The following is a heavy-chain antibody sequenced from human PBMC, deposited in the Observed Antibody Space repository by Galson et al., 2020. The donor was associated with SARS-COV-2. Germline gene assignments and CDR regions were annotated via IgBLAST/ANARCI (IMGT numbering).Heavy chain of an antibody. V-gene: IGHV4-30-4*01. CDR3: ARAKRITIFGVVNWFDP. J-gene: IGHJ5*02. Sequence: ETSETLSLTLTVSGGSISSGDYYWSWIRQPPGKGLEWIGYIYYSGSTYYNPSLKSRVTISVDTSKNQFSLKLSSVTAADTAVYYCARAKRITIFGVVNWFDPWGQGTLVTVSS. CDR2: IYYSGST. CDR1: GGSISSGDYY. D-gene: IGHD3-3*01.